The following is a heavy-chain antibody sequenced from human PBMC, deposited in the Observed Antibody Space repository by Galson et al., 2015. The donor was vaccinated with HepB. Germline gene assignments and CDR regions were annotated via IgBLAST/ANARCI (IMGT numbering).Heavy chain of an antibody. CDR2: IRSKAYGGTT. D-gene: IGHD3-10*01. J-gene: IGHJ4*02. V-gene: IGHV3-49*04. CDR3: TREDVLLWFGESQAGDY. Sequence: SLRLSCAASGFTFGDYAMSWVRQAPGKGLEWVGFIRSKAYGGTTEYAASVKGRFTISRDDSKSIAYLQMNSLKTEDTAVYYCTREDVLLWFGESQAGDYWGQGTLVTVSS. CDR1: GFTFGDYA.